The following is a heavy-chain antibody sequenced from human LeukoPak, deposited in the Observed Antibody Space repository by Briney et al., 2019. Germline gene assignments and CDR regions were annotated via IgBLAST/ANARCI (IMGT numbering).Heavy chain of an antibody. D-gene: IGHD2-2*01. V-gene: IGHV3-23*01. J-gene: IGHJ4*02. CDR1: GFTFSSYA. Sequence: GGSLRLSCAASGFTFSSYAMSWVRQAPGKGLEWVSAISGSGGSTYYADSVKGRFTISRDNSKNTLYLQMNSLRAEDTAVYYCTKNIVVVPAASFDYWGQGTLVTVSS. CDR3: TKNIVVVPAASFDY. CDR2: ISGSGGST.